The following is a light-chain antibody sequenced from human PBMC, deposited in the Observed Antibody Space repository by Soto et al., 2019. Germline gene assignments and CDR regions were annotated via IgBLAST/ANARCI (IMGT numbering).Light chain of an antibody. CDR3: QQYNNWPRT. Sequence: EVVMTQSPATLSVSPGNTVTLSCRANQTITSNLAWYQQKPGQAPRLLIYDASNRATGIPARFSGSGSGTDFTLTISSLEPEDFAVYYCQQYNNWPRTFGQGTKVDIK. V-gene: IGKV3D-15*01. CDR2: DAS. J-gene: IGKJ1*01. CDR1: QTITSN.